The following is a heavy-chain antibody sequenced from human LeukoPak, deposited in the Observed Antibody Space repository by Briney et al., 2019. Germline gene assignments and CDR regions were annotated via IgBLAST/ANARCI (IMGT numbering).Heavy chain of an antibody. J-gene: IGHJ5*02. V-gene: IGHV4-61*02. CDR3: ARSGYSHGYYTNWFDP. CDR1: GDSISSGFYY. CDR2: SYTSGST. D-gene: IGHD5-18*01. Sequence: ASETLSLTCTVSGDSISSGFYYWSWIRQPAGKGLEWIGRSYTSGSTNYNPSLKSRVTISVDTSKNQSSLKLSSVTAADTAVYYCARSGYSHGYYTNWFDPWGQGTLVTVSS.